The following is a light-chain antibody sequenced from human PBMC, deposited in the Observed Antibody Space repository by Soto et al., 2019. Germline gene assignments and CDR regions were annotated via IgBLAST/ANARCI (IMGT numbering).Light chain of an antibody. J-gene: IGKJ3*01. CDR3: QQRSNWPRIT. Sequence: EIVLTQSPATLSLSPGERATLSCRASQSVSSYLAWYQQKPGQAPRLLIYDASNRATGIPARFSGSGSGTDFTLTISSLEPEVFAVYYGQQRSNWPRITFGPGTKVDIK. CDR2: DAS. V-gene: IGKV3-11*01. CDR1: QSVSSY.